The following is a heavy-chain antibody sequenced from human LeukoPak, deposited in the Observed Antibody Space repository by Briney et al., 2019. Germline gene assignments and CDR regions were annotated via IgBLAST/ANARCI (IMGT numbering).Heavy chain of an antibody. CDR3: ARALQWLATDAFDI. Sequence: GGSLRLSCAASGFTFSSYGMHWVRQAPGKGLEWVAVIWYGGSNKYYADSVKGRFTISRDNSKNSLYLQMNSLRVDDTAVYYCARALQWLATDAFDIWGQGTMVTVSS. CDR1: GFTFSSYG. J-gene: IGHJ3*02. CDR2: IWYGGSNK. V-gene: IGHV3-33*08. D-gene: IGHD6-19*01.